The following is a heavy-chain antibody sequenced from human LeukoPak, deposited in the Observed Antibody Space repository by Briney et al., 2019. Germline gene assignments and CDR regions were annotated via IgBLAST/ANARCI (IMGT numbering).Heavy chain of an antibody. V-gene: IGHV4-59*08. CDR1: ADSISSFY. CDR2: IYYTGST. CDR3: AGPYDSSGHSFSY. D-gene: IGHD3-22*01. J-gene: IGHJ4*02. Sequence: SETLSLTCSVSADSISSFYWSWIRQPAGKGLEWIGYIYYTGSTSYNPSFKSRVTISVDTSKNQFSLKLSSVTAADTAVYYCAGPYDSSGHSFSYWGQGTLVTVSS.